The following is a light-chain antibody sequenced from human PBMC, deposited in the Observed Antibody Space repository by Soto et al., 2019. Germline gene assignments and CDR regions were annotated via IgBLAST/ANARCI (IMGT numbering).Light chain of an antibody. CDR3: QQRSNWPPYT. Sequence: EIVLTQSPATLSLSPGERATLSCRASQSVSSCLAWYQQKPGQAPRLLIYDASNRATGIPARFSGSGSGTDFTLTISSLEPDDFSVDYCQQRSNWPPYTFGQGTKLEIK. CDR2: DAS. V-gene: IGKV3-11*01. CDR1: QSVSSC. J-gene: IGKJ2*01.